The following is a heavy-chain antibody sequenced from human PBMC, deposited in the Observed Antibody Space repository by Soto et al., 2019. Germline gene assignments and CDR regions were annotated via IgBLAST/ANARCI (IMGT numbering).Heavy chain of an antibody. J-gene: IGHJ4*02. CDR1: GFTFSSYD. Sequence: GGSLRLSCAASGFTFSSYDMHWVRQATGKGLEWVSAIGTAGDTSYPGSVKGRFTISKENAKNSLYLQMNSLRAGDTAVYYCARGGYYYDSSCYPYYFDYWGQGTLVTVSS. D-gene: IGHD3-22*01. CDR3: ARGGYYYDSSCYPYYFDY. V-gene: IGHV3-13*01. CDR2: IGTAGDT.